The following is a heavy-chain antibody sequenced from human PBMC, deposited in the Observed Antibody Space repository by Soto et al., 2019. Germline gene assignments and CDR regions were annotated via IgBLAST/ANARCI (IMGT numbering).Heavy chain of an antibody. J-gene: IGHJ4*02. CDR2: IKGDVSEK. V-gene: IGHV3-7*05. D-gene: IGHD1-7*01. CDR1: GFDFSSSC. CDR3: VKGGTNFAY. Sequence: GGSLRLSCAASGFDFSSSCMSWIRQAPGKGLEWVANIKGDVSEKYSVDSVKGRFTISRDNAENSLYLQMNSLRAEDTAVYYCVKGGTNFAYWGQGIMVTVSS.